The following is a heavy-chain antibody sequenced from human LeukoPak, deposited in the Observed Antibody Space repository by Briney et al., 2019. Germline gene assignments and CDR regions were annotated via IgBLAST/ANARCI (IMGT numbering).Heavy chain of an antibody. CDR1: GFTFSRNG. J-gene: IGHJ6*02. Sequence: PGGSLKLSCAASGFTFSRNGMHWVRQAPGKGLEWVAVISYDGSNKYYADSVKGRFTISRDNSKNTLYLQMNSLRAEDTAVYYCARAKQQLWDYYYGMDVWGQGTTVTVSS. D-gene: IGHD6-13*01. CDR2: ISYDGSNK. V-gene: IGHV3-33*05. CDR3: ARAKQQLWDYYYGMDV.